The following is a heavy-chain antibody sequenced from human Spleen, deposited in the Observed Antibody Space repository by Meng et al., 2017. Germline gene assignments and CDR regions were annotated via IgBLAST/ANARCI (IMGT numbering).Heavy chain of an antibody. CDR2: VSYDGRHE. J-gene: IGHJ4*02. CDR3: ARESTGRFDS. D-gene: IGHD4-17*01. Sequence: GGSLRLSCATSGFTFSSYAMHWVRQAPGKGLEWVAVVSYDGRHEYYADSVKGRFTISRDNSKNTMYLQMNRLRAEDTALYDCARESTGRFDSWGQGPLVTVSS. CDR1: GFTFSSYA. V-gene: IGHV3-30*01.